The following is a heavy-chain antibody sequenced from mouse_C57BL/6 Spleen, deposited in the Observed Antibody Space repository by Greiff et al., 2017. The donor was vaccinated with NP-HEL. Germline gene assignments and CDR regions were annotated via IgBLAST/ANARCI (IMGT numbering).Heavy chain of an antibody. Sequence: EVHLVESGGGLVKPGGSLKLSCAASGFTFSDYGMHWVRQAPEKGLEWVAYISSGSSTIYYADTVKGRFTISRDNAKNTLFLQMNSLRSEDTAMYYCARPHYEYDGDYYAMDYWGQGTSVTVSS. V-gene: IGHV5-17*01. CDR1: GFTFSDYG. CDR3: ARPHYEYDGDYYAMDY. D-gene: IGHD2-4*01. CDR2: ISSGSSTI. J-gene: IGHJ4*01.